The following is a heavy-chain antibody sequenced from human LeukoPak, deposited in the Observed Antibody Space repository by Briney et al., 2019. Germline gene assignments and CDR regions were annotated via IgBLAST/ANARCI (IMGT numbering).Heavy chain of an antibody. Sequence: GGSLRLSCAASGFTFRSYAMAWVRQAPGKGLEWVAVIWYGGSNKYYADSVKGRFTISRDNAKNTLYLQMDSLRAEDTAVYYCAGRSMIRGVLSDYWGQGTLVTVSS. D-gene: IGHD3-10*01. CDR2: IWYGGSNK. CDR1: GFTFRSYA. CDR3: AGRSMIRGVLSDY. J-gene: IGHJ4*02. V-gene: IGHV3-33*03.